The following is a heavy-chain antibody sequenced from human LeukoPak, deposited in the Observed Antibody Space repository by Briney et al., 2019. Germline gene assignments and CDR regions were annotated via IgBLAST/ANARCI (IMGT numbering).Heavy chain of an antibody. J-gene: IGHJ3*02. V-gene: IGHV1-2*02. CDR1: GYTFTGYY. CDR3: ARVGGMAPDAFGI. D-gene: IGHD2-8*01. CDR2: INPNSGGT. Sequence: ASVKVSCKASGYTFTGYYMHWVRQAPGQGLEWMGWINPNSGGTNYAQKFQGRVTMTRDTSISTAYMELSRLRSDDTAVYYCARVGGMAPDAFGIWSQGTMVTVSS.